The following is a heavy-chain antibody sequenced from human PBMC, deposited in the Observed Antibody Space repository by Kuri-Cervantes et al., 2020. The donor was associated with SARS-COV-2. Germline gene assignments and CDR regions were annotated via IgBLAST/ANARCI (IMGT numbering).Heavy chain of an antibody. J-gene: IGHJ4*02. CDR2: ISSSSSYI. D-gene: IGHD1-26*01. V-gene: IGHV3-21*01. CDR1: GFTFSSYA. Sequence: GESLKISCVTSGFTFSSYAMTWVRQAPGKGLEWVSSISSSSSYIYYADSVKGRFTISRDNAKNSLYLQMNSLRAEDTAVYYCATTLVGARNYWGQGTLVTVSS. CDR3: ATTLVGARNY.